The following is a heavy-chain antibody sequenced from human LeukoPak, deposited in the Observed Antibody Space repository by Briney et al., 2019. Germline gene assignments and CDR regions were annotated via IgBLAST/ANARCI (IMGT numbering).Heavy chain of an antibody. D-gene: IGHD2-15*01. CDR2: IKQDGSEK. CDR1: GFTITNHW. Sequence: GGSLRLSCAVSGFTITNHWMSWVRQAPGKGLEWVANIKQDGSEKYYVDSVKGRFTISRDNSKNTLYLQMNSLRAEDTAVYYCARTDCSGSSCYKIYYFDYWGQGTLVTVSS. CDR3: ARTDCSGSSCYKIYYFDY. V-gene: IGHV3-7*03. J-gene: IGHJ4*02.